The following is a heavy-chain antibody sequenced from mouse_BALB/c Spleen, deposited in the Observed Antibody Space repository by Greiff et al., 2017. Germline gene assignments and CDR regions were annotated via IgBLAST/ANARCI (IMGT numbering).Heavy chain of an antibody. D-gene: IGHD2-4*01. Sequence: VKLQQPGAELVRPGASVKLSCKASGYTFTSYWINWVKQRPGQGLEWIGNIYPSDSYTNYNQKFKDKATLTVDKSSSTAHMQLSSPTSEDSAVYYCTRDDYDGGDYWGQGTTLTVSS. CDR2: IYPSDSYT. CDR3: TRDDYDGGDY. V-gene: IGHV1-69*02. CDR1: GYTFTSYW. J-gene: IGHJ2*01.